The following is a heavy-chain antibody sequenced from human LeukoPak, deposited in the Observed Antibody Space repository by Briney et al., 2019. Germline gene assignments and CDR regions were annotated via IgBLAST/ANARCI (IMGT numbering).Heavy chain of an antibody. Sequence: GGSLRLSCAASGFTFSSYEMNWVRQAPGKGLEWVSYISSSGSTIYYADSVKGRFTISRDNAKNSLYLQMNSLRAEDTAVYYCARGRDLITDINWFDPWGQGTLVTVSS. CDR3: ARGRDLITDINWFDP. V-gene: IGHV3-48*03. J-gene: IGHJ5*02. D-gene: IGHD3-16*01. CDR2: ISSSGSTI. CDR1: GFTFSSYE.